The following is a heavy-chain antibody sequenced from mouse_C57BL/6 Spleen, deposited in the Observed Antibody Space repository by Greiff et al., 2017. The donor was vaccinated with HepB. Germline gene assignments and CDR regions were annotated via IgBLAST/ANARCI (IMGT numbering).Heavy chain of an antibody. CDR1: GYTFTSYW. D-gene: IGHD2-1*01. CDR2: IYPSDSET. Sequence: QVQLQQPGAELVRPGSSVKLSCKASGYTFTSYWMDWVKQRPGQGLEWIGNIYPSDSETHYNQKFKDKATLTVDKSSSTAYMQLSSLTSEDSAVYYCARRSYGNYLNYWGQGTSGTVSS. CDR3: ARRSYGNYLNY. J-gene: IGHJ4*01. V-gene: IGHV1-61*01.